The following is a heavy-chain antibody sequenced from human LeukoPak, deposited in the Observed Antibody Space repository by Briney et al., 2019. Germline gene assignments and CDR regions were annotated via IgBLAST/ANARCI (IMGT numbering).Heavy chain of an antibody. CDR1: GFTFSTYW. CDR3: ARDYAGSPDY. CDR2: INGDGSTT. D-gene: IGHD3-10*01. J-gene: IGHJ4*02. Sequence: GGSLRLSCTASGFTFSTYWINWVRQTPGKGLVWVALINGDGSTTTHADSVKGRFTISRDNAKNTAYLQMNSLRDEDTAVYFCARDYAGSPDYWGQGTLVTVSA. V-gene: IGHV3-74*03.